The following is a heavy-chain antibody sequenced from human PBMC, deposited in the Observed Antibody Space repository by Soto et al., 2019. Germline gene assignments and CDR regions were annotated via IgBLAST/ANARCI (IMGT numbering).Heavy chain of an antibody. Sequence: SETLSLTCAVYGGSFSGYYWSWIRQPPGKGLEWIGEINHSGSTNYNPSLKSRVTISVDTSKNQFSLKLSSVTAADTAVYYCARLRKGDDAFDIWGQGTMVTVSS. J-gene: IGHJ3*02. CDR3: ARLRKGDDAFDI. CDR1: GGSFSGYY. CDR2: INHSGST. V-gene: IGHV4-34*01. D-gene: IGHD2-21*02.